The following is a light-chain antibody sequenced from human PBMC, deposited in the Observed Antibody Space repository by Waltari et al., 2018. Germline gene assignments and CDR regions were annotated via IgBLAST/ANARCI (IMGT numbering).Light chain of an antibody. Sequence: QSALTQPASVSGSPGQSITISCTGTSSDIGGYHFVSWYQQHPGKAPKLMIYAVSNRPSGVSNRFSGSKSGNMASLTISGLQAEDEADYYCSSYATSSSVVFGGGTNLTVL. V-gene: IGLV2-14*01. CDR1: SSDIGGYHF. CDR3: SSYATSSSVV. J-gene: IGLJ2*01. CDR2: AVS.